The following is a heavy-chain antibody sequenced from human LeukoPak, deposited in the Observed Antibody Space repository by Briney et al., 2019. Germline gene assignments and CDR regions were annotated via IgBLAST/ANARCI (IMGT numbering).Heavy chain of an antibody. D-gene: IGHD6-19*01. J-gene: IGHJ3*02. CDR3: ARDMTGSGWYDAFDI. CDR1: GGTISSESYY. Sequence: KSSETLSLTCTVSGGTISSESYYWSWIRQPAGKGLEWIGRIYTSGRTNCNPSLKSRVTISVDTSKNQFSLKLNSVTAADMALYYCARDMTGSGWYDAFDIWGQGTMVAVSS. V-gene: IGHV4-61*02. CDR2: IYTSGRT.